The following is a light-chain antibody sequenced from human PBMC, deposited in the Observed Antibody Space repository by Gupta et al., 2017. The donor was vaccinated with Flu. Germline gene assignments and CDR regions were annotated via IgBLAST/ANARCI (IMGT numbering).Light chain of an antibody. J-gene: IGLJ1*01. V-gene: IGLV2-18*02. CDR1: SSDVGTYNR. CDR3: SSYTSSYTFV. CDR2: EVN. Sequence: QSALTQPPSVSGSPGQSVTISCTGTSSDVGTYNRVSCYQQSPGTAPKLMIYEVNNRPSGVPDRFSGSKSGNTASLTISGLQGEDEADYYCSSYTSSYTFVFGTGTKVTVV.